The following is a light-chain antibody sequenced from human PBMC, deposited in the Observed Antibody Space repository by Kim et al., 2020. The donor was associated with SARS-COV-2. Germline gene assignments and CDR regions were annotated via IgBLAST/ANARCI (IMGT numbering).Light chain of an antibody. CDR1: SGHSTNA. Sequence: QLVLTQWPSASASLGASVKLPCSLNSGHSTNAIAWHQQQPEKGPRYLLSVNSDGSFIRGDGIPDRFSGSSSGAERYLIISSLQSEDETEYYCQTWDTVRVQFGGGTKLTVL. CDR2: VNSDGSF. J-gene: IGLJ3*02. V-gene: IGLV4-69*01. CDR3: QTWDTVRVQ.